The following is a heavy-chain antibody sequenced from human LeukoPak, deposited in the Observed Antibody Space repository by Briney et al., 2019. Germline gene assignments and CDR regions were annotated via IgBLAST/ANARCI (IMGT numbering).Heavy chain of an antibody. CDR3: ATGYGDFRVEGRYFYS. V-gene: IGHV4-59*02. J-gene: IGHJ4*02. CDR2: VHYSGTT. CDR1: DGFVTNYY. D-gene: IGHD4-17*01. Sequence: SDTLSLTCTVSDGFVTNYYWSWVRQPPGKGLEFIGYVHYSGTTNYNPSLRSRVTISIDTSKKHFFLKLSSVTAADTAVYYCATGYGDFRVEGRYFYSWGQGTLVTVSS.